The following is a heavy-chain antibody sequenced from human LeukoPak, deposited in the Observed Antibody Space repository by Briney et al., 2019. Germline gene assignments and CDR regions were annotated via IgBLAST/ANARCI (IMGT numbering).Heavy chain of an antibody. CDR3: AMHLLSPPGYMDV. J-gene: IGHJ6*03. D-gene: IGHD1-26*01. CDR2: INPSGGST. V-gene: IGHV1-69*11. Sequence: SVKFSCKASGGTFSSYAISWVRQAPGQGLEWMGIINPSGGSTSYAQKFQGRVTITADESTSTAYMELSSLRSEDTAVYYCAMHLLSPPGYMDVWGKGTTVTVSS. CDR1: GGTFSSYA.